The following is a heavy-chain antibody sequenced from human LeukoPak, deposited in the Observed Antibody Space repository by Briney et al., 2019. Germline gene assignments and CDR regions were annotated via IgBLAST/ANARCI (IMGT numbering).Heavy chain of an antibody. CDR2: IIPILGIA. D-gene: IGHD5-12*01. J-gene: IGHJ4*02. V-gene: IGHV1-69*04. Sequence: SVKVSCKASGGTFSSYAISWVRQAPGQGLEWMGRIIPILGIANYAQKFQGRATITADKSTSTAYMELSSLRSEDTAVYYCARFRFTGLRSTHPFDYWGQGTLVTVSS. CDR3: ARFRFTGLRSTHPFDY. CDR1: GGTFSSYA.